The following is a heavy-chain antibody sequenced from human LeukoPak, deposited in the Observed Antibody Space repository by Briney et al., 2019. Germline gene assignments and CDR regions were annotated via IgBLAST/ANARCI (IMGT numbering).Heavy chain of an antibody. CDR3: AKYQKPTTIFGVVLHPFDY. CDR2: ISGSGGST. V-gene: IGHV3-23*01. D-gene: IGHD3-3*01. J-gene: IGHJ4*02. Sequence: GGSLRLSCAASGFTFSSYAMSWVRQAPGKGLEWVSAISGSGGSTYYADSVKGRFTISRDNSKNTLYLQMNSLRAEDTAVYYCAKYQKPTTIFGVVLHPFDYWGQGTLVTVSS. CDR1: GFTFSSYA.